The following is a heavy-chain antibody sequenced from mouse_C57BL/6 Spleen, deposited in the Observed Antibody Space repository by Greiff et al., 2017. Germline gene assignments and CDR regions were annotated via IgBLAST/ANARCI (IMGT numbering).Heavy chain of an antibody. D-gene: IGHD2-2*01. CDR2: ILPGSGST. V-gene: IGHV1-9*01. CDR3: FSTMVPTFLAY. J-gene: IGHJ3*01. Sequence: QVQLQQSGAELMKPGASVKLSCKATGYTFTGYWIEWVKQRPGHGLEWIGEILPGSGSTNYNEKFKGKATFTADTSSKTAYMQLSSLTTEDSAIYNCFSTMVPTFLAYWGQGTLVTVSA. CDR1: GYTFTGYW.